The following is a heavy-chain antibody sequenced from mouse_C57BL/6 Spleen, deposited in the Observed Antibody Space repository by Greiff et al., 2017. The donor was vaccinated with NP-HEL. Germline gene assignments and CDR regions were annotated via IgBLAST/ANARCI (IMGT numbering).Heavy chain of an antibody. CDR2: ISGGGGNT. D-gene: IGHD1-1*01. J-gene: IGHJ1*03. Sequence: EVKLVESGGGLVKPGGSLKLSCAASGFTFSSYTMSWVRQTPEKRLEWVATISGGGGNTYYPDSVKGRFTISRDNAKNTLYLQMSSLRSEDTALYYCARNYGSSLRYWYFDVWGTGTTVTVSS. CDR3: ARNYGSSLRYWYFDV. CDR1: GFTFSSYT. V-gene: IGHV5-9*01.